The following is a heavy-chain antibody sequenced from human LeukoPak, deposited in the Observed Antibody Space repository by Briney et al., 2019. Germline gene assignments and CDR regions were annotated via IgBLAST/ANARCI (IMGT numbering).Heavy chain of an antibody. V-gene: IGHV3-23*01. CDR1: GFTFSSYA. J-gene: IGHJ4*02. CDR2: ISGSGDNT. CDR3: ARHELYSSSYIFDS. Sequence: GGSLRLSCAASGFTFSSYAMSWVRQVPGKGLEWVSVISGSGDNTYYANSVKGRFTISRDNSKNTLCLQMNSLRIEDTAMYYCARHELYSSSYIFDSWGQGTLVTVSS. D-gene: IGHD6-13*01.